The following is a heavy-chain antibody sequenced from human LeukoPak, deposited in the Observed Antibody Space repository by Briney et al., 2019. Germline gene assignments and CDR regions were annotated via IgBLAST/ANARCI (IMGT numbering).Heavy chain of an antibody. V-gene: IGHV1-2*02. D-gene: IGHD2-2*02. J-gene: IGHJ3*02. CDR3: ARDLGNPIVVVPAAIQFAFDI. Sequence: ASVKVSCKASGYTFTGYYMHWVRQAPGQGLEWMGWINPNRGGTNYAQKFQGRVTMTRDTSISTAYMELSRLRSDDTAVYYCARDLGNPIVVVPAAIQFAFDIWGQGTMVTVSS. CDR1: GYTFTGYY. CDR2: INPNRGGT.